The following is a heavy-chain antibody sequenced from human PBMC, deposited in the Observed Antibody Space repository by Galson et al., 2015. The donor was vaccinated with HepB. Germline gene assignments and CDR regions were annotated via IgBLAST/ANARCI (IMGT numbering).Heavy chain of an antibody. Sequence: SETLSLTCTVPGGSISSSSYYWGWIRQPPGKGLEWIGSIYYSGSTYYNPSLKSRVTISVDTSKNQFSLKLSSVTAADTAVYYCVRQRDMVRGVIITAYGWFDPWGQGTLVTVSS. CDR3: VRQRDMVRGVIITAYGWFDP. D-gene: IGHD3-10*01. CDR2: IYYSGST. J-gene: IGHJ5*02. V-gene: IGHV4-39*01. CDR1: GGSISSSSYY.